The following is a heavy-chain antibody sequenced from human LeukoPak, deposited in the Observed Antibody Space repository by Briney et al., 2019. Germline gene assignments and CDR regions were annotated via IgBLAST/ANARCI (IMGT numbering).Heavy chain of an antibody. V-gene: IGHV3-48*01. CDR3: ASPLYYYDSSGYYYRDY. Sequence: GGSLRLSCAASGFTFSNYSMNWVRQAPGNGLEWVSYISSSSRTKYYADSVKGRFTISRDNAKNSLYLQMNSLRAEDTAVYYCASPLYYYDSSGYYYRDYWGQGTLVTVSS. D-gene: IGHD3-22*01. J-gene: IGHJ4*02. CDR2: ISSSSRTK. CDR1: GFTFSNYS.